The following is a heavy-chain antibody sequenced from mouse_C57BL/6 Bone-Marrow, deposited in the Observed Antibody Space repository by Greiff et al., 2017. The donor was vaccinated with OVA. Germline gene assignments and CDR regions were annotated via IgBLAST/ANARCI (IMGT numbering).Heavy chain of an antibody. J-gene: IGHJ3*01. V-gene: IGHV2-2*01. CDR1: GFSLTSYG. Sequence: VQLQQSGPGLVQPSQSLSITCTVSGFSLTSYGVHWVRQSPGKGLEWLGVIWSGGSTDYNAAFISRLSISKDNSKSQVFFKMNSLQADETAIYYCARSTMVPFAYWGQGTLVTVSA. D-gene: IGHD2-2*01. CDR3: ARSTMVPFAY. CDR2: IWSGGST.